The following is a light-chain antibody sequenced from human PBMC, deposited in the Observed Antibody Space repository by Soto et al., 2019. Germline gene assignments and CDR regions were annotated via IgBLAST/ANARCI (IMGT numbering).Light chain of an antibody. J-gene: IGKJ4*01. CDR3: HQRSNWPPLT. V-gene: IGKV3-11*01. CDR1: QSVGGY. Sequence: EIVLTQSPATLSLYPGERATLSCRARQSVGGYLDWYQQKPGQAPRLLIYDASNRASGIPARFSGSGSGTDYTLTISSLEPEDLAVYYCHQRSNWPPLTFGGGTQVEIK. CDR2: DAS.